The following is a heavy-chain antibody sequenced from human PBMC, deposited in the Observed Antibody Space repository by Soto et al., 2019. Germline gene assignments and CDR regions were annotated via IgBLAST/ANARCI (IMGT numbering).Heavy chain of an antibody. J-gene: IGHJ4*02. V-gene: IGHV3-11*05. D-gene: IGHD3-10*01. Sequence: QVQLVESGGGLVKPGGSLRLSCAASGFTFSDYYMSWIRQAPGKGLEWVSYISSSSSYTNYADSVKGRFTISRDNAKNSLYLQMSSLRAEDSAVYFCARGSRDSYPGSRIFDLWGRGTRVTVSS. CDR1: GFTFSDYY. CDR2: ISSSSSYT. CDR3: ARGSRDSYPGSRIFDL.